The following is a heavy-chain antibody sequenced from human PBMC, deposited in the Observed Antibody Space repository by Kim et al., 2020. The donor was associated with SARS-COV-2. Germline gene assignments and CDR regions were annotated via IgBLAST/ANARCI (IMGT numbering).Heavy chain of an antibody. CDR1: GFTFSSYT. V-gene: IGHV3-21*01. D-gene: IGHD3-3*01. Sequence: GGSLRLSCAASGFTFSSYTLTWVRQAPGKGLEWVSSISSTSSYIYYADSVKGRFTISRDNAKNSLYLQMNSLRAEDTAVYYCARDGKIFGVVITYFVYWGHRT. J-gene: IGHJ4*01. CDR2: ISSTSSYI. CDR3: ARDGKIFGVVITYFVY.